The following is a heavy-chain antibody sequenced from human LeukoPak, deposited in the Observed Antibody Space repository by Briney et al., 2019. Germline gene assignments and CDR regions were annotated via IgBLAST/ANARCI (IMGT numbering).Heavy chain of an antibody. CDR3: ARDSSSRSSSFDY. D-gene: IGHD6-6*01. J-gene: IGHJ4*02. CDR1: GYTFTGYY. V-gene: IGHV1-2*06. CDR2: INPNNGGT. Sequence: ASVKVSCKASGYTFTGYYIHWVRQAPGQGLEWMGRINPNNGGTNYAQKFQGRVTMTRDMSMSTAYMELSRLRSVDTAVYYCARDSSSRSSSFDYWGQGTLVTVSS.